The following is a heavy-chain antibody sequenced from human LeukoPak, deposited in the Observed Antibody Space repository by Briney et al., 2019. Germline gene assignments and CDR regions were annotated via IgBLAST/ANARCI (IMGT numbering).Heavy chain of an antibody. V-gene: IGHV1-69*04. Sequence: VASVKVSCKASGGTFSSYAISWVRPAPGQGLEWMGRIIPILGIANYAQKFQGRVTITADKSTSTAYMELSSLRSEDTAVYYCASRLYGGNSKNYYYYYGMDVWGQGTTVTVSS. CDR1: GGTFSSYA. J-gene: IGHJ6*02. CDR3: ASRLYGGNSKNYYYYYGMDV. CDR2: IIPILGIA. D-gene: IGHD4-23*01.